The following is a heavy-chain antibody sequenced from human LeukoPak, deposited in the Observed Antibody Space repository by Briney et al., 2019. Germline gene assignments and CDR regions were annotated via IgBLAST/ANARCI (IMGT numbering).Heavy chain of an antibody. CDR3: AELGIAMIGGV. CDR2: ISSSGSTI. D-gene: IGHD3-10*02. V-gene: IGHV3-48*01. Sequence: GGSLRLSCAASGFIFSSYSMNWVRQAPGKGLEWISYISSSGSTIYYADSVKGRFTISRDNAKNSLYLQMNSLRAEDTAVYYCAELGIAMIGGVWGKGTTVTISS. CDR1: GFIFSSYS. J-gene: IGHJ6*04.